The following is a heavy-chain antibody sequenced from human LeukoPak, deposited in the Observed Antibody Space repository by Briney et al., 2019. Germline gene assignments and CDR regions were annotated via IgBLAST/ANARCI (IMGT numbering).Heavy chain of an antibody. Sequence: GGSLRLSCAASGFTFSSYWMHWVRQAPGKGLVWVSRIRNDGASTNYADSVNGRFTISRDNAKNSLYLQMNSLRDEDTAVYYCARVLGGDTGGFDYWGQGTLVTVSS. CDR2: IRNDGAST. CDR3: ARVLGGDTGGFDY. D-gene: IGHD3-16*01. CDR1: GFTFSSYW. J-gene: IGHJ4*02. V-gene: IGHV3-74*01.